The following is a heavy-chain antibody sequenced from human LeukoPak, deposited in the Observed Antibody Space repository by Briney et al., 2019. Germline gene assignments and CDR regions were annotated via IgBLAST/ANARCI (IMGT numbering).Heavy chain of an antibody. D-gene: IGHD6-13*01. J-gene: IGHJ4*02. CDR1: GFTFSDYY. V-gene: IGHV3-11*01. CDR3: ARVRIAAAGTGGGYYFDY. CDR2: ISSSGSTI. Sequence: GGSLRLSCAPSGFTFSDYYMSWIRQAPGKGLEWVSYISSSGSTIYYADSVKGRFTISRDNAKNSLYLQMNSLRAEDTAVYYCARVRIAAAGTGGGYYFDYWGQGTLVTVSS.